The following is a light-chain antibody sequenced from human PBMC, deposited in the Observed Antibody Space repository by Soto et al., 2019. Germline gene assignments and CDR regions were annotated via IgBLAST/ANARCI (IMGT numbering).Light chain of an antibody. J-gene: IGKJ2*01. V-gene: IGKV3-20*01. CDR3: QQYGGSPLYT. CDR2: AAS. CDR1: QSVSH. Sequence: EIVLTQSPGTLSLSPGETATLSCRASQSVSHLAWYQQKPGQAPRLLVYAASSRATGIPDRFSGSGSGTDITLTISRLEPEDFAVYYCQQYGGSPLYTVGQGTRLEIK.